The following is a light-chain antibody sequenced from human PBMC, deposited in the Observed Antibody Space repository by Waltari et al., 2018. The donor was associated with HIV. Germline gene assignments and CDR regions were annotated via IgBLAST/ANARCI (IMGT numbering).Light chain of an antibody. V-gene: IGLV1-40*01. J-gene: IGLJ2*01. CDR3: QSYDRSLSGYVV. Sequence: QSLLTQPPSVSGAPGQRVTISCTGSSSNIGAGFDVHWYQQLPGTVPKLLFYGNSKRPAGCPHRFSGSKSGTSASLAITGLQAEDEADYYCQSYDRSLSGYVVFGGGTKLTVL. CDR1: SSNIGAGFD. CDR2: GNS.